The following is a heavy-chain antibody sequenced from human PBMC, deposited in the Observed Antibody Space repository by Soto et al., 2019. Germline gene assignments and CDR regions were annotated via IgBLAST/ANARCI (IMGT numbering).Heavy chain of an antibody. CDR1: GGTFSSYA. CDR2: IIPIFGTA. Sequence: GASVKVSCKASGGTFSSYAISWVRQAPGQGLEWMGGIIPIFGTANYAQKFQGRVTITADESTSTAYMELSSLRSEDTAVYYCARDKVAWAASHAFDIWGQGTMVTVSS. CDR3: ARDKVAWAASHAFDI. V-gene: IGHV1-69*13. J-gene: IGHJ3*02. D-gene: IGHD2-15*01.